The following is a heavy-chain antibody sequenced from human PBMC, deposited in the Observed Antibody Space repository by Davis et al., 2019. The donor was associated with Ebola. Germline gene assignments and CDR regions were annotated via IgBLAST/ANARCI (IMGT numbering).Heavy chain of an antibody. V-gene: IGHV3-73*01. Sequence: GESLKISCAASGFTFSGSAMHWVRQASGKGLEWVGRIRSKANSYATAYAASVKGRFTISRDDSKNTAYLQMNSLRAEDTAVYYCARSGGSGSYRYYYYGMDVWGKGTTVTVSS. J-gene: IGHJ6*04. CDR3: ARSGGSGSYRYYYYGMDV. CDR2: IRSKANSYAT. D-gene: IGHD3-10*01. CDR1: GFTFSGSA.